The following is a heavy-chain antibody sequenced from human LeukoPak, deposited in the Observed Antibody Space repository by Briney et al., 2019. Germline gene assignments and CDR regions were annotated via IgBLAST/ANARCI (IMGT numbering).Heavy chain of an antibody. Sequence: PGGSLRLSCAASGFTFSSYSMNWVRQAPGKGLEWVSSISSSTSFIYYADSVKGRFTISRDNANNSLYLQMNSLRAEDTAVYYCARAWSRVDPFDMWGQGTMVTVSS. D-gene: IGHD2-8*02. CDR3: ARAWSRVDPFDM. CDR1: GFTFSSYS. J-gene: IGHJ3*02. V-gene: IGHV3-21*01. CDR2: ISSSTSFI.